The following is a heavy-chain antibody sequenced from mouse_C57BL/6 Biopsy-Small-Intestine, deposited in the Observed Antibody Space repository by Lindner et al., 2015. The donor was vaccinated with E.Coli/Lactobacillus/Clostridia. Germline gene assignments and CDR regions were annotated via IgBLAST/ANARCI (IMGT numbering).Heavy chain of an antibody. D-gene: IGHD1-1*02. J-gene: IGHJ4*01. CDR3: TTEPSGGWTLGF. CDR2: LISTGGAT. V-gene: IGHV1-74*01. Sequence: SVKVSCKAPGDSFTGYYMHWVRQAPGQGLEWLGRLISTGGATYYARKFQGRLTMTWDMSINTAYMELNSLTSDDTAVYYCTTEPSGGWTLGFWGQGTLVTVSS. CDR1: GDSFTGYY.